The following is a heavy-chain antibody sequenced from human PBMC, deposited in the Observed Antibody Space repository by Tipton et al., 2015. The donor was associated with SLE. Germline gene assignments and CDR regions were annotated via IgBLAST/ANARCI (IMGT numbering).Heavy chain of an antibody. CDR2: IYYSGST. CDR1: GGSISSSSYY. CDR3: ARGATTKTWFDP. V-gene: IGHV4-39*07. J-gene: IGHJ5*02. Sequence: TLSLTCTVSGGSISSSSYYWGWIRQPPGKGLEWIGSIYYSGSTYYNPSLKSRVTISVDTSKNQFSLKLSSVTAAGTAVYYCARGATTKTWFDPWGQGTLVTVSS. D-gene: IGHD5-12*01.